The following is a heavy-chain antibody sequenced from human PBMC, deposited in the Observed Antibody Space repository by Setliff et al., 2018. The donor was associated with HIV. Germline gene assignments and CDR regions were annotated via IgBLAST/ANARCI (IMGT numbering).Heavy chain of an antibody. CDR3: ARDVRDGFEEWFSTLDDGMDV. J-gene: IGHJ6*02. Sequence: GASVKVSCKTSGYIFIRYYIFWVRQAPGQGLEWMGNINPHTGVTRYAEKFQGRVTMTRDTSISTIYMELSRPRSDDTAVYYCARDVRDGFEEWFSTLDDGMDVWGQGTTVTVSS. CDR2: INPHTGVT. V-gene: IGHV1-2*02. CDR1: GYIFIRYY. D-gene: IGHD3-3*01.